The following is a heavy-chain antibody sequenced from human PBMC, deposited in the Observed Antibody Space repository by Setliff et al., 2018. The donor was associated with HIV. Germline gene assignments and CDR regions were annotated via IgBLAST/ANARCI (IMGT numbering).Heavy chain of an antibody. V-gene: IGHV3-15*01. D-gene: IGHD3-10*01. Sequence: LRLSCAVSGFTATDAWMAWARQAPGKGLEWVAHIQKTIYGETTDYATPVKDRFTISRDGSKNTLYLQMDSLKTEDTGVYYCSGHFLGFWGQGTLVTVSS. CDR3: SGHFLGF. CDR1: GFTATDAW. J-gene: IGHJ4*02. CDR2: IQKTIYGETT.